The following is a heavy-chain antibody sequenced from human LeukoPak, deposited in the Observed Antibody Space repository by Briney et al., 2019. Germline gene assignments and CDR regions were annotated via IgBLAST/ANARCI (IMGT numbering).Heavy chain of an antibody. J-gene: IGHJ4*02. Sequence: GRSLRLSCAASGFSPSKYWMHWVRQAPGKGLVWVSRIKTDVSSTSSADSAKGRFPISRDNAKNSRYLQMNILTAQETAGYYCAIFRTGARDPGYIRGWYSFDYWGQGTLVTVSS. CDR3: AIFRTGARDPGYIRGWYSFDY. CDR2: IKTDVSST. D-gene: IGHD6-19*01. CDR1: GFSPSKYW. V-gene: IGHV3-74*01.